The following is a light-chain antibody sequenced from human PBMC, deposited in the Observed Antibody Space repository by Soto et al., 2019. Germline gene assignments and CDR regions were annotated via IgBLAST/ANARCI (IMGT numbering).Light chain of an antibody. CDR3: MQGLRPMYT. CDR2: LGS. V-gene: IGKV2-28*01. J-gene: IGKJ2*01. CDR1: QTLRHSNGYTY. Sequence: EIAMTQSPPSLAFTPGEPASISCRSSQTLRHSNGYTYLDWYLQKPGHSPQLLIYLGSNRASGVPDRFSGSGSGTDFTLKISRVEAEDVGIFYCMQGLRPMYTFGQGTKLEIK.